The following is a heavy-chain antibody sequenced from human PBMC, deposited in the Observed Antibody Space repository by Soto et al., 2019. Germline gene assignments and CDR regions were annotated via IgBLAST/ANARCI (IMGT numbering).Heavy chain of an antibody. CDR2: INAGNGNT. CDR3: ARDTRRSGWPDY. V-gene: IGHV1-3*01. D-gene: IGHD6-19*01. CDR1: GYTFTSYA. Sequence: ASVKVSCKASGYTFTSYAMHWVRQAPGQRLEWMGWINAGNGNTKYSQKFQGRVTITRDTSASTAYMELSSLRAEDTAVYYCARDTRRSGWPDYWGQGTLVTVSS. J-gene: IGHJ4*02.